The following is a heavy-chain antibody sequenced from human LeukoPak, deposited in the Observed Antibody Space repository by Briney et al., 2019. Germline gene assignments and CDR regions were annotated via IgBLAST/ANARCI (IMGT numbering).Heavy chain of an antibody. CDR3: ARGSSGWYKAEYFQH. D-gene: IGHD6-19*01. V-gene: IGHV3-53*01. Sequence: GGSLRLSCAASGFTVSSNYMSWVRQAPGKGLEWVSVIYSGGSTYYADSVKGRFTISRDNSKNTLYLQMSSLRAEDTAVYYCARGSSGWYKAEYFQHWGQGTLVTVSS. CDR1: GFTVSSNY. CDR2: IYSGGST. J-gene: IGHJ1*01.